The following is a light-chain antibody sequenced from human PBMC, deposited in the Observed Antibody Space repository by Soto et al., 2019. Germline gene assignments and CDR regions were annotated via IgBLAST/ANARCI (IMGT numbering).Light chain of an antibody. CDR2: GAF. V-gene: IGKV3-11*01. Sequence: EIVMTQSPVTLSVSPGEIATLSFSASQSVSSNLAWYQQKPGQAPSLLIYGAFTRATGIPARFSGTGSGTEFTLTISSLEPEDFAVYYCQQRSNWPITFGQGTRLEIK. CDR1: QSVSSN. J-gene: IGKJ5*01. CDR3: QQRSNWPIT.